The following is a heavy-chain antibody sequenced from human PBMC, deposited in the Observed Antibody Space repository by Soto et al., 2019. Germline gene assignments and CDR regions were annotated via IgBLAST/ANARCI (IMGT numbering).Heavy chain of an antibody. J-gene: IGHJ6*03. Sequence: EVQLLESGGGLVQPGGSLRLSCAASGFTFSNYAMTWVRQAPGKGLEWVSVIRGSGDVTYYADSVQGRFAISRDNSKNTLDLQMNSLRDEDPAIYYCAKQGGTSYSYYMDVWGKGTTVTVSS. CDR2: IRGSGDVT. CDR1: GFTFSNYA. D-gene: IGHD1-26*01. V-gene: IGHV3-23*01. CDR3: AKQGGTSYSYYMDV.